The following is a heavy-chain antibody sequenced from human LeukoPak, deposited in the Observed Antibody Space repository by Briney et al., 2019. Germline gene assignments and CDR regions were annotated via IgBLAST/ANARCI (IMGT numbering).Heavy chain of an antibody. D-gene: IGHD6-13*01. CDR3: ARPGIAAAGLVSFAY. J-gene: IGHJ4*02. Sequence: GGSLRLSCAASGFTFSSYSMNWVRQAPGKGLGWVSSISSSSSYIYYADSVKGRFTISRDNAKNSLYLQMNSLRAEDTAVYYCARPGIAAAGLVSFAYWGQGTLVTVSS. V-gene: IGHV3-21*01. CDR2: ISSSSSYI. CDR1: GFTFSSYS.